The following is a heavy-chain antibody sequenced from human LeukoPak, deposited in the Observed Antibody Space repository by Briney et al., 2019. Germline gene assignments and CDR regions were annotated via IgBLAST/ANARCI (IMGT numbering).Heavy chain of an antibody. V-gene: IGHV3-21*03. CDR2: ISSSSSYI. CDR3: ALMDLYSSGWYPSFDY. CDR1: GFTFSSYS. Sequence: GGSLRLSCTASGFTFSSYSMNWVRQAPGKGLEWVSSISSSSSYIYYADSVKGRFTISRDNAKNSLYLQMNSLRAEDTAVYYCALMDLYSSGWYPSFDYWGQGTLVTVSS. J-gene: IGHJ4*02. D-gene: IGHD6-19*01.